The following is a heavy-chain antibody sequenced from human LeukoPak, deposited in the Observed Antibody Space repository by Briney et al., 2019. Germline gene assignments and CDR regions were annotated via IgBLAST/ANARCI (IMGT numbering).Heavy chain of an antibody. D-gene: IGHD2-2*01. CDR1: GGSISSGDYY. CDR2: IYYSGST. Sequence: PSETLSLTCTVSGGSISSGDYYWSWIRQPPGKGLEWIGYIYYSGSTYYNPSLKSRVTISVDTSKNQFSLKLSSVTAADTAVYYCARADCSSTSCFVVEAFDIWGQGTMVTVSS. V-gene: IGHV4-30-4*01. CDR3: ARADCSSTSCFVVEAFDI. J-gene: IGHJ3*02.